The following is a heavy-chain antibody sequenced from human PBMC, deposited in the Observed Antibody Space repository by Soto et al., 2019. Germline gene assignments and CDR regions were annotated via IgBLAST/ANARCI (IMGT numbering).Heavy chain of an antibody. Sequence: QVQLQESGPGLVKPSETLSLTCTVSGGSVSSGDYYWSWIRQPPGKGLEWIGYIYYSGNTNYNPSLKSRVIISVDTSKNLFSLKLTSDTAADTAVYYCARIPVDTSMIYWLDPWGQGTLVTVSS. CDR2: IYYSGNT. J-gene: IGHJ5*02. CDR1: GGSVSSGDYY. V-gene: IGHV4-61*08. D-gene: IGHD5-18*01. CDR3: ARIPVDTSMIYWLDP.